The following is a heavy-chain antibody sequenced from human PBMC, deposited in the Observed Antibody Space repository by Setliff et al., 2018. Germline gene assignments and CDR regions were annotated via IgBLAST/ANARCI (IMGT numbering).Heavy chain of an antibody. D-gene: IGHD6-6*01. CDR1: GASINSLSW. V-gene: IGHV4-39*01. CDR2: IHYRGTT. Sequence: PSETLSLTCTVSGASINSLSWWSWVRQSPGKGLEWIGRIHYRGTTYSNASLASRLTISVGTAKNQFSLELTSVTAADAAVYYCARGRNIAARLFDSWGQGTRVTVSS. CDR3: ARGRNIAARLFDS. J-gene: IGHJ4*02.